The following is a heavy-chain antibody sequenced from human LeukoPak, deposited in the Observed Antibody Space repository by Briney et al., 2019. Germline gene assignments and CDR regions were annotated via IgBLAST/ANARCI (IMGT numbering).Heavy chain of an antibody. CDR1: GGSISSGGYY. CDR3: ARESKSYDGSGYYHDY. Sequence: SQTLSLTCTVSGGSISSGGYYWSWIRQHPGKGLEWIGYIYYSGSTYYNPSLKSRVTISVDTSKNQFSLKLSSVTAADTAVYYCARESKSYDGSGYYHDYWGLGTLVTVSS. J-gene: IGHJ4*02. V-gene: IGHV4-31*03. CDR2: IYYSGST. D-gene: IGHD3-22*01.